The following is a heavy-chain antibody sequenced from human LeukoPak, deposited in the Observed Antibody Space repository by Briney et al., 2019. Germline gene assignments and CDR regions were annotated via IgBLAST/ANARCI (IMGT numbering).Heavy chain of an antibody. CDR2: ISSNGGNT. CDR1: GFTFTSYA. V-gene: IGHV3-64D*09. D-gene: IGHD4-17*01. Sequence: GGSLRLSCSDSGFTFTSYAMHWVRQAPGKGLEYVSAISSNGGNTYHADSVKGRFTISRDNSKNTLYLQMSSLRVEDTAVYYCVKDPKGTVTTDYWGQGTLVTVSS. CDR3: VKDPKGTVTTDY. J-gene: IGHJ4*02.